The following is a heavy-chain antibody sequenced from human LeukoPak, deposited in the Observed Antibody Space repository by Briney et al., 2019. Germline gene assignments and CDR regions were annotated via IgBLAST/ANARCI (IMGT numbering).Heavy chain of an antibody. CDR3: ARSSYSSGSDAFDI. CDR1: GYTFTSYD. D-gene: IGHD6-19*01. CDR2: MNPNSGNT. Sequence: GASVKVSCKASGYTFTSYDINWVRQATGQGLEWMGWMNPNSGNTGYTQKFQGRVTMTRDTSISTAYMEMSSLIYDDTAVYYCARSSYSSGSDAFDIWGQGTMVTASS. V-gene: IGHV1-8*01. J-gene: IGHJ3*02.